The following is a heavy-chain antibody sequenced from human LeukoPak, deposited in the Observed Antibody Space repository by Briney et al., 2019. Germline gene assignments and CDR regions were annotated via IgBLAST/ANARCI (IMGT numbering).Heavy chain of an antibody. CDR3: ARDLGGLRAAFDV. V-gene: IGHV4-4*07. Sequence: PSETLSLTCTVSGGAISKYFWRWIRQPAEKGLEWIGRIYTSGSTTYNPSLKSRVTVSVDTSKNQFSLNLTSVTAADTAVYYCARDLGGLRAAFDVWGQGTVVTVSS. CDR1: GGAISKYF. J-gene: IGHJ3*01. CDR2: IYTSGST.